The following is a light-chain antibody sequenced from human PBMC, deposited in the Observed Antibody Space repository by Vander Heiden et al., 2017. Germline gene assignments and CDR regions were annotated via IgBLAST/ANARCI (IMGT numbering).Light chain of an antibody. Sequence: QSVLTQPPSPSVTPRQRVTLSGSGSSCNIGSNTVNWYQQLPGTAPNLLIYSNNQRPSGVPDRFSGSKSGTSASLAISGLQSEDEADYYCAAWDDSLNGPGVVFGGGTKLTVL. CDR2: SNN. CDR1: SCNIGSNT. J-gene: IGLJ2*01. V-gene: IGLV1-44*01. CDR3: AAWDDSLNGPGVV.